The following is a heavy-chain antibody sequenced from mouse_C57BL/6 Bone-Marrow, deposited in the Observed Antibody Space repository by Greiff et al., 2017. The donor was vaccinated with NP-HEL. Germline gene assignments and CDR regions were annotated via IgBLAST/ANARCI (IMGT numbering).Heavy chain of an antibody. CDR2: INYDGSST. CDR1: GFTFSDYY. V-gene: IGHV5-16*01. CDR3: AREGNDGYYDWYFDV. J-gene: IGHJ1*03. D-gene: IGHD2-3*01. Sequence: EVMLVESEGGLVQPGSSMKLSCTASGFTFSDYYMAWVRQVPEKGLEWVANINYDGSSTYYLDSLKSRFIISRDNAKNILYLQMSSLKSEDTATYYCAREGNDGYYDWYFDVWGTGTTVTVSS.